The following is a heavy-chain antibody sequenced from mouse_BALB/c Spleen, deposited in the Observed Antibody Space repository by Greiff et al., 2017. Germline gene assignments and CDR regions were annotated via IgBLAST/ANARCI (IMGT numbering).Heavy chain of an antibody. D-gene: IGHD2-14*01. J-gene: IGHJ4*01. CDR3: ARSKYDVGAMDY. CDR1: GFTFSSFG. V-gene: IGHV5-17*02. CDR2: ISSGSITI. Sequence: EVQLVESGGGLVQPGGSRKLSCAASGFTFSSFGMHWVRQAPEKGLEWVAYISSGSITIYYADTVKGRFTISRDNPKNTLFLQMTSLRSEDTAMYYCARSKYDVGAMDYWGQGTSVTVSS.